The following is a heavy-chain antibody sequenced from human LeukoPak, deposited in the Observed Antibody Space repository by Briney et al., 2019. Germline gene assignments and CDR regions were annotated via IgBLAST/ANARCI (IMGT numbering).Heavy chain of an antibody. D-gene: IGHD6-25*01. Sequence: PSETLSLTCTVSGGSIISGTYYWRWIRQPAGKGLEWIVRIFPSGTTNYNPSLNSRVTISIDTSKNQFSLKLTSVTAADTAVYYCARGQDVAAENYFDYWGQGTLVTVSS. CDR2: IFPSGTT. CDR1: GGSIISGTYY. V-gene: IGHV4-61*02. CDR3: ARGQDVAAENYFDY. J-gene: IGHJ4*02.